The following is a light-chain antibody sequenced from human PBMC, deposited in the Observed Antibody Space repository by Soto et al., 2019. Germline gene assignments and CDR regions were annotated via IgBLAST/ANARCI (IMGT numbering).Light chain of an antibody. Sequence: DIQMTQSPSSLSASVGYRVTISCRASQGIDNWLAWYQQKPGKAPKLLIYAASTLQSGVPSRFSGSGSGTEFTLTISSLQPDDFATYYCQHYNSYSEAFGQGTRVDIK. CDR1: QGIDNW. CDR3: QHYNSYSEA. V-gene: IGKV1D-16*01. J-gene: IGKJ1*01. CDR2: AAS.